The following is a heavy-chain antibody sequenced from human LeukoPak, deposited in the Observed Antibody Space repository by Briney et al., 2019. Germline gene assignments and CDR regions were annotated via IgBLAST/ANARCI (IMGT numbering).Heavy chain of an antibody. CDR2: ISGSGGST. CDR1: GFTFSSYA. J-gene: IGHJ4*02. D-gene: IGHD3-9*01. V-gene: IGHV3-23*01. CDR3: AKVRTRRYFDWFYYRITPDFDY. Sequence: PGGSLRLSCAASGFTFSSYAMSWVRQAPGKGLEWVSAISGSGGSTYYADSVKGRFTISRDNSKNTLYLQMNSLRAEDTAVYYCAKVRTRRYFDWFYYRITPDFDYWGQGTLVTVSS.